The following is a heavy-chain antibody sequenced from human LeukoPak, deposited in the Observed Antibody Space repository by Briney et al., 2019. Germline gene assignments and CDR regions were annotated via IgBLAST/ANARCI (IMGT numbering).Heavy chain of an antibody. CDR2: IYYSGST. Sequence: PSETLSLTCTVSGGSISSSSYYWGWIRQPPGKGLEWIGSIYYSGSTYYNPSLKSRVTISVDTSKNQFSLKLSPVTAADTAVYYCAKTNLRSGWSLNYYFDYWGQGTLVTVSS. CDR3: AKTNLRSGWSLNYYFDY. CDR1: GGSISSSSYY. J-gene: IGHJ4*02. D-gene: IGHD6-19*01. V-gene: IGHV4-39*07.